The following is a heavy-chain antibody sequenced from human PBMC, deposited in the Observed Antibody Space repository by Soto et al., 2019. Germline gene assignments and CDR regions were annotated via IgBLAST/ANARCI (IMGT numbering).Heavy chain of an antibody. J-gene: IGHJ3*02. CDR3: VRGRVTAFDI. Sequence: SQTLSLTCAVSGDSLSMSDVAWNWIRQSPWRGLEWLGRTYYRSQWNSHYAVSVQSRISIDPDTSKNHFSLQLNSVTPEDTAVYYCVRGRVTAFDIWAQGTMVTVSS. D-gene: IGHD2-21*02. V-gene: IGHV6-1*01. CDR1: GDSLSMSDVA. CDR2: TYYRSQWNS.